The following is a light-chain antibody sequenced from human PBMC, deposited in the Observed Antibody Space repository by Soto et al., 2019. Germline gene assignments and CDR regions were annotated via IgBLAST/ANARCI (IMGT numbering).Light chain of an antibody. CDR2: GAS. J-gene: IGKJ1*01. CDR3: QQYNNWPRT. CDR1: QSVSSN. Sequence: ETVMTQSPATLSVSPGERATLSCRASQSVSSNLVWYQQKPGQAPRLLIYGASTRATGIPTRISGSGSGTEVTLTISSLQSEDFAVYYCQQYNNWPRTCGQGTKVEIK. V-gene: IGKV3-15*01.